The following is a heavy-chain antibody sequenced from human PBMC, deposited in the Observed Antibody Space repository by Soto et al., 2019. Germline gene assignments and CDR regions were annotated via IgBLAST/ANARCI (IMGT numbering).Heavy chain of an antibody. Sequence: QVQLQESGPGLVKPSETLSLTCTVSGDSISSNYWSWIRQPPRKGLEWIGYISNRGYTNYNPSLKSRVTIAVDTSMNQFTLELSSVTAAATAVYYCARKNYYYDYWGQGTRVTVSS. CDR3: ARKNYYYDY. CDR1: GDSISSNY. CDR2: ISNRGYT. V-gene: IGHV4-59*01. J-gene: IGHJ4*02.